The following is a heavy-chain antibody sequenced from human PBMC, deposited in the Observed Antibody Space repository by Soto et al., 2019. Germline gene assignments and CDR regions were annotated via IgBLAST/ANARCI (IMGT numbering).Heavy chain of an antibody. CDR2: IKSKAFGGTP. J-gene: IGHJ4*02. CDR3: TRDHYGRGFSSSALDS. CDR1: GFTFGDYA. V-gene: IGHV3-49*03. Sequence: PGGSLRLSCSPSGFTFGDYAMNWFRQAPGKGLEWVGFIKSKAFGGTPEYAASVKGRSTISRDDSMSIAYLQMNSLKTDDTAVYYCTRDHYGRGFSSSALDSWGQGTPVTVSS. D-gene: IGHD5-18*01.